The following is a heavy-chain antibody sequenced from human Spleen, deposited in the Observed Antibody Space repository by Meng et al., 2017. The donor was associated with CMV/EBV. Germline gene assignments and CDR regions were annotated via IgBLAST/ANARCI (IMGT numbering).Heavy chain of an antibody. J-gene: IGHJ5*01. CDR1: GYPFTDYH. V-gene: IGHV1-2*02. CDR3: ARYPTVTTSGINWFDS. Sequence: ASVKVSCKASGYPFTDYHIHWVRQAPGQGFEWLGRIKPTSGATQYAQKFQGRVTMTRDTSTKTANMELRSLSSDDSAMYYCARYPTVTTSGINWFDSWGQGALVTVSS. D-gene: IGHD1/OR15-1a*01. CDR2: IKPTSGAT.